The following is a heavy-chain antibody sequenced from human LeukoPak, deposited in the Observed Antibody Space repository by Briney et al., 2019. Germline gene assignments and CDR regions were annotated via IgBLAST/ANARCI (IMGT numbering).Heavy chain of an antibody. J-gene: IGHJ4*02. CDR2: ISSSGSTI. CDR1: GFTFSSYE. Sequence: GGSLRLSCAASGFTFSSYEMNWVRQAPGKGLEWVSYISSSGSTIYYADSVKGRFTISRDNAKNSLYLQMNSLRAEDTAVYYCARTIAAAGLIDYWGQGTLVTVSS. V-gene: IGHV3-48*03. CDR3: ARTIAAAGLIDY. D-gene: IGHD6-13*01.